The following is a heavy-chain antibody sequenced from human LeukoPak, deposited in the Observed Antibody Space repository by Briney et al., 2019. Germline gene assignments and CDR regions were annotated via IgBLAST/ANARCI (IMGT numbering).Heavy chain of an antibody. Sequence: GASVTASCKASGYSFTDYYMHWVRQAPGQGLEWMGWINPNSGGTNYAQKFQDRVTMTRDTSISTAYMELSRLRIDDTAIYYCARDGSGWSDYWGQGTLVTVSS. CDR1: GYSFTDYY. CDR2: INPNSGGT. CDR3: ARDGSGWSDY. D-gene: IGHD6-19*01. V-gene: IGHV1-2*02. J-gene: IGHJ4*02.